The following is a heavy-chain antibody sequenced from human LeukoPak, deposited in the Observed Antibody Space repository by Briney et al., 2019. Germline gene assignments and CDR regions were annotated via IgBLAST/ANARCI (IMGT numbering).Heavy chain of an antibody. CDR2: ISGSGGST. J-gene: IGHJ3*02. Sequence: GGSLRLSCAASGFTFSSYAMSWVRQAPGKGLEWVSAISGSGGSTYYADSVKGRFTISRDNSKYTLYLQMNSLRAEDAAVYYCARDSWRFYLWRDDAFDIWGQGTMVTVSS. CDR1: GFTFSSYA. V-gene: IGHV3-23*01. CDR3: ARDSWRFYLWRDDAFDI. D-gene: IGHD3-3*01.